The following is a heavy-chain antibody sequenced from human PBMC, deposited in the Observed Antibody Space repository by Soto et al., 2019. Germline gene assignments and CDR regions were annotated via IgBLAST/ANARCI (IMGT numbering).Heavy chain of an antibody. V-gene: IGHV4-31*03. CDR3: AREPGGGSYGSDLTYYFEY. CDR1: GGSISSGGYY. Sequence: TLSLTCTVSGGSISSGGYYWSWIRQHPGKGLEWIGYIYYSGSSYYNPALKSRVTISVGTCKNQFSLKLSSVTAADTAVYYFAREPGGGSYGSDLTYYFEYWGQGTLVTVSS. D-gene: IGHD5-18*01. CDR2: IYYSGSS. J-gene: IGHJ4*02.